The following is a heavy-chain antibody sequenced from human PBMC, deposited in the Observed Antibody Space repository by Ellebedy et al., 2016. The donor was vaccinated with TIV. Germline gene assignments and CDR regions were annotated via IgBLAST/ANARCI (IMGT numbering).Heavy chain of an antibody. CDR3: AKDLLSWEWVRDYGMDV. V-gene: IGHV3-30*18. J-gene: IGHJ6*02. CDR2: ISYDGSNK. Sequence: GESLKISXAASGFTFSSYGMHWVRQAPGKGLEWVAVISYDGSNKYYADSVKGRFTISRDNSKNTLYLQMNSLRAEDTAVYYCAKDLLSWEWVRDYGMDVWGQGTTVTVSS. CDR1: GFTFSSYG. D-gene: IGHD3-3*01.